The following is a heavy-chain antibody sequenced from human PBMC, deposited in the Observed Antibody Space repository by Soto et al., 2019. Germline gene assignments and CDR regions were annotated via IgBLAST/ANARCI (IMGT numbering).Heavy chain of an antibody. CDR2: IIPIFGTA. D-gene: IGHD6-13*01. CDR3: ARGYSSTHTVYYYGMDV. J-gene: IGHJ6*02. CDR1: GGTFSSYA. Sequence: QVQLVQSGAAVKKPGSSVKVSCKASGGTFSSYAISWVRQAPGQGLEWMGGIIPIFGTANYAQKFQGRVTITADESTSTAYMELSSLRSEDTAVYYCARGYSSTHTVYYYGMDVWGQGTTVTVSS. V-gene: IGHV1-69*12.